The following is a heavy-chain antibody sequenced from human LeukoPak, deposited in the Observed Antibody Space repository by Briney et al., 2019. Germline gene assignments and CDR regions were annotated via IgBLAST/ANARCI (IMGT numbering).Heavy chain of an antibody. CDR3: ARDSSPYCGSDCYFDAFDI. J-gene: IGHJ3*02. CDR1: GFTFSDYY. CDR2: IDMSATTI. Sequence: GGSLRLSCAASGFTFSDYYMGWIRQAPGKGLEWVSYIDMSATTIYYADSVKGRFTISRDNAKNSLFLQMNSLRAEDTAVYYCARDSSPYCGSDCYFDAFDIWGQGTMVTVSS. V-gene: IGHV3-11*04. D-gene: IGHD2-21*01.